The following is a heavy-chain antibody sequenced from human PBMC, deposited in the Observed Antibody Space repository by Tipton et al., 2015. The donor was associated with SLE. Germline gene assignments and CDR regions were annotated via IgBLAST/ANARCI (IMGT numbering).Heavy chain of an antibody. CDR1: GGSFGGYY. D-gene: IGHD3-3*01. V-gene: IGHV4-34*01. CDR3: AKRNDFWSGYYGYYYGMDV. Sequence: TLSLTCAVYGGSFGGYYWSWIRQPPGKGLEWIGEINHSGSTNYNPSLKGRVTISVDTSKNQFSLKLSSVTAADTAVYYCAKRNDFWSGYYGYYYGMDVWGQGTTVTVSS. J-gene: IGHJ6*02. CDR2: INHSGST.